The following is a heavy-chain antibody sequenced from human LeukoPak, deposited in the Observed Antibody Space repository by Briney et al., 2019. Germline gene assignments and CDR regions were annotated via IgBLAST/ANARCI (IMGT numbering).Heavy chain of an antibody. CDR3: ARAPPPGVYYYYMDV. CDR2: MNPNSGNT. J-gene: IGHJ6*03. CDR1: GYTFTSYD. Sequence: ASVKASCKASGYTFTSYDINWVRQATGQGLEWMGWMNPNSGNTGYAQKFQGRVTMTRNTSISTAYMELSSLRSEDTAVYYCARAPPPGVYYYYMDVWGKGTTVTISS. D-gene: IGHD3-10*01. V-gene: IGHV1-8*01.